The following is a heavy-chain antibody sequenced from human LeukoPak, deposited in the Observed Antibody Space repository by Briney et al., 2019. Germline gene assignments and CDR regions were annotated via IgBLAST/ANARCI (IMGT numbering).Heavy chain of an antibody. Sequence: GGSLRLSCAASGFTFSSYSMNWVRQAPGKGLEWVSSISSSSSYIYYADSVKGRFTISRDNAKNSLYLQMNSLRAEDTAVYYCATYSGWYAKYYFDYWGQGTLVTVSS. D-gene: IGHD6-19*01. CDR1: GFTFSSYS. CDR3: ATYSGWYAKYYFDY. V-gene: IGHV3-21*04. CDR2: ISSSSSYI. J-gene: IGHJ4*02.